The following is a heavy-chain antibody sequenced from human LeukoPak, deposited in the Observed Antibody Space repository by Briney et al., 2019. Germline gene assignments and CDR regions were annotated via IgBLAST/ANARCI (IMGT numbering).Heavy chain of an antibody. V-gene: IGHV1-46*01. D-gene: IGHD1-20*01. CDR3: ARGITGTNFDY. Sequence: ASVKVSCKASGYTFTNYYVHWLRQAPGQGLVWMGIINPSGGSTTYAQAFQGKVTMTRDTSTSTVYMELSSLRSEDTAVYFCARGITGTNFDYWGQGTLVTVSS. J-gene: IGHJ4*02. CDR1: GYTFTNYY. CDR2: INPSGGST.